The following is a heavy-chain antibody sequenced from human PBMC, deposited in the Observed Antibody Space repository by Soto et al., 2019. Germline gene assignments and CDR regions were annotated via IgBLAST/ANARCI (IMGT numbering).Heavy chain of an antibody. D-gene: IGHD3-22*01. V-gene: IGHV3-30-3*01. CDR2: ISYDGSNK. CDR1: GFTFSSYA. CDR3: VSPIVVSFDY. Sequence: QVQLVESGGGVVQPGRSLRLSCAASGFTFSSYAMHWVRQAPGKGLEWVAVISYDGSNKYYADSVKGRFTISRDNSKNTLYLQMNSLRAEDTAVYYCVSPIVVSFDYWGQGTLVTVSS. J-gene: IGHJ4*02.